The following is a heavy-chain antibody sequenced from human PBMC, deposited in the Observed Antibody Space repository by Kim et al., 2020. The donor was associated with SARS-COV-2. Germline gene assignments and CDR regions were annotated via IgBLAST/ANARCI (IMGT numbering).Heavy chain of an antibody. CDR2: INHSGST. D-gene: IGHD2-2*01. V-gene: IGHV4-34*01. CDR1: GGSFSGYY. J-gene: IGHJ4*02. CDR3: ARGQANIVVVPAAASYYFDY. Sequence: SETLSLTCAVYGGSFSGYYWSWIRQPPGKGLEWIGEINHSGSTNYNPSLKSRVTISVDTSKNQFSLKLSSVTAADTAVYYCARGQANIVVVPAAASYYFDYWGQGTLVTVSS.